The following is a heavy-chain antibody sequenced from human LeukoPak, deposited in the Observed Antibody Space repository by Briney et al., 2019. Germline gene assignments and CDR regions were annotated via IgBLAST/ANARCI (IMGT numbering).Heavy chain of an antibody. Sequence: GESLKISCRGSGYSFTSFWIGWVRQMPGKGLEWVGIIYPGDSDTRHSPSFQGQVTISADKSISTAYLQWSSLKASDTAMYYCAREMATIHFDLWGRGTLVTVSS. V-gene: IGHV5-51*01. CDR1: GYSFTSFW. CDR2: IYPGDSDT. CDR3: AREMATIHFDL. J-gene: IGHJ2*01. D-gene: IGHD5-24*01.